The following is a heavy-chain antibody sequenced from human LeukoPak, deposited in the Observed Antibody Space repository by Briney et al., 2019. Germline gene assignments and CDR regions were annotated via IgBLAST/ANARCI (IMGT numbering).Heavy chain of an antibody. D-gene: IGHD3-10*01. J-gene: IGHJ4*02. CDR2: ISTFNGDT. CDR3: GRVGWSGNTHSDS. CDR1: GYTFTSYG. V-gene: IGHV1-18*04. Sequence: WASVKVSCKASGYTFTSYGISWVRQAPGQGLEWMGWISTFNGDTNHGQKVQDRVTMTTDTSTSTAYMELRSLRSDDTAVYYCGRVGWSGNTHSDSWGPGTLVTVSS.